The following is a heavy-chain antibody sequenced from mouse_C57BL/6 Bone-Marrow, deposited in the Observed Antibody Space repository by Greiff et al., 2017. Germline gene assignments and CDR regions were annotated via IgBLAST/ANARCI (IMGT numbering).Heavy chain of an antibody. Sequence: VQLQQSGPVLVKPGASVKMSCKASGYTFTDYYMNWVKQSHGKSLEWIGVINPYNGGTSYNQKFKGKATLTVDKSSSTAYMELNSLTSEDSAVYYCARRSPYSFDYWGQGTTLTVSS. V-gene: IGHV1-19*01. J-gene: IGHJ2*01. CDR3: ARRSPYSFDY. CDR1: GYTFTDYY. CDR2: INPYNGGT.